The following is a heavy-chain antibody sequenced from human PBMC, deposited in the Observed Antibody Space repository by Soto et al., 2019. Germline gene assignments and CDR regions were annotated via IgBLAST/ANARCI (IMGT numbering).Heavy chain of an antibody. Sequence: ASVKVSCKASGYTFTSYGISWVRQAPGRGLEWMGWISAYNGNTNYAQKLQGRVTMTTDTSTSTAYMELRSLRSDDTAVYYCASCNYYDSSGYYYYWGQGTLVTVSS. CDR1: GYTFTSYG. J-gene: IGHJ4*02. D-gene: IGHD3-22*01. V-gene: IGHV1-18*04. CDR3: ASCNYYDSSGYYYY. CDR2: ISAYNGNT.